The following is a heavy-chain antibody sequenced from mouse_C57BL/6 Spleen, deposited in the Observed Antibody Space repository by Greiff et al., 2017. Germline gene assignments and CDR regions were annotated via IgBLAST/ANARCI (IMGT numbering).Heavy chain of an antibody. Sequence: VQLQQSGAELARPGASVKMSCKASGYTFTSYTMHWVKQRPGQGLEWIGYINPSSGYTKYNQKFKDKATLTADKSSSTAYMQLSSLTSEDSAVYYCARSPDGYLFAYWGQGTLVTVSA. CDR3: ARSPDGYLFAY. V-gene: IGHV1-4*01. CDR1: GYTFTSYT. J-gene: IGHJ3*01. CDR2: INPSSGYT. D-gene: IGHD2-3*01.